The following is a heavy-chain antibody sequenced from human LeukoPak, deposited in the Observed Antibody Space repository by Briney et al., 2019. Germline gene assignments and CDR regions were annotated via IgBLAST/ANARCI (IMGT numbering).Heavy chain of an antibody. CDR2: IWYDGSNK. J-gene: IGHJ4*02. D-gene: IGHD5-18*01. CDR3: ATSGYSYGSDFDY. V-gene: IGHV3-33*01. Sequence: GGSLRLSCAASGFTFSSYGMHWVRQAPGKGLEWVAVIWYDGSNKYYADSVKGRFTISRDNSKNTLYLQMNSLRAEDTAVYYCATSGYSYGSDFDYWSQGTLVTVSS. CDR1: GFTFSSYG.